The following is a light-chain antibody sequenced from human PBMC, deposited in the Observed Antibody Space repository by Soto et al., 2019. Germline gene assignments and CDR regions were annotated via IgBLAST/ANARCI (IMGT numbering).Light chain of an antibody. CDR3: SSYAGSNNLV. CDR1: SSDVGGYNY. V-gene: IGLV2-8*01. Sequence: QSALTQPPSASGSPGQSVTISCTGTSSDVGGYNYVSWYQQHPGEAPKLMVYEVTKRSSGVPDRFSGSKXVNTASLTVSGLQAEDEADYYCSSYAGSNNLVFGGGTKLTVL. J-gene: IGLJ3*02. CDR2: EVT.